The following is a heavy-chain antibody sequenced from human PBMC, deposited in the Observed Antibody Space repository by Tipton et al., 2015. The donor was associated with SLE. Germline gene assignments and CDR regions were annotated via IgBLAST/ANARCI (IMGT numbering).Heavy chain of an antibody. CDR1: GFTYSTYS. CDR2: ISSTSTNE. D-gene: IGHD3-10*01. CDR3: ARGAFGELLNYYYGMDV. V-gene: IGHV3-48*01. Sequence: SLRLSCAASGFTYSTYSMNWVRQAPGKGLEWVSYISSTSTNEYYADSVKGRFTISRDHAKNSLYLQMNSLRAEDTAVYYCARGAFGELLNYYYGMDVWDQGP. J-gene: IGHJ6*02.